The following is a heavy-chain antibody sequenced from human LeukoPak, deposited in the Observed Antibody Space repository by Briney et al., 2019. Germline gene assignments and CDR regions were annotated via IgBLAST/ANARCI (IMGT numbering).Heavy chain of an antibody. V-gene: IGHV4-4*02. J-gene: IGHJ4*02. CDR1: GDSISSPKW. CDR3: ARDLRGIVAPPR. Sequence: SGTLSLTCAVSGDSISSPKWWSWVRQPPGKGXXXXGEVYHSGSANYNPSVKSRVTISVDKSKNQFSLRLTSATAADTAVYYCARDLRGIVAPPRWGQGTLVSVSS. D-gene: IGHD2-15*01. CDR2: VYHSGSA.